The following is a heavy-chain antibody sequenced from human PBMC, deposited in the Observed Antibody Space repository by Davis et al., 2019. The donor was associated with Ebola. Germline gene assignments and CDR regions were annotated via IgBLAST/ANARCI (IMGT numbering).Heavy chain of an antibody. V-gene: IGHV1-18*04. CDR3: ARVDSTIFGVVISPRYYMDV. Sequence: ASVKVSCKASGYTFTSYGISWVRQAPGQGLEWMGWISAYNGNTNYAQKLQGRVTMTTDTSTSTAYMELRSLRSDDTAVYYCARVDSTIFGVVISPRYYMDVWGKGTTVTVSS. CDR1: GYTFTSYG. D-gene: IGHD3-3*01. CDR2: ISAYNGNT. J-gene: IGHJ6*03.